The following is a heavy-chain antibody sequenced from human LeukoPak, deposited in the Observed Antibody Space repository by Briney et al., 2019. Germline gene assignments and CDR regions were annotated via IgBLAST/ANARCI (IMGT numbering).Heavy chain of an antibody. V-gene: IGHV3-48*01. CDR2: ISSSSSTI. J-gene: IGHJ4*02. CDR3: ARETSIAARLFFDY. D-gene: IGHD6-6*01. CDR1: GFTFSSYS. Sequence: PGGSLRLSCAASGFTFSSYSMNWVRQAPGKGLEWVSYISSSSSTIYYADSVKGRFTISRDNAKNSLYLQMNSLRAEDTAVYYCARETSIAARLFFDYWGQGTLVTVSS.